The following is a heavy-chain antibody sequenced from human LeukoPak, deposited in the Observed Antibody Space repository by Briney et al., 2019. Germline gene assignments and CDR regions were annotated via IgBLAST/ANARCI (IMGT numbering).Heavy chain of an antibody. CDR3: ATDPYSSGWYHY. Sequence: ASVKVSSKVSGYTLTELSMHWVRQAPGKGLEWMGGFDPEDGETIYAQKFQGRVTMTEDTSTDTAYMELSSLRSEDTAVYYCATDPYSSGWYHYWGQGTLVTVSS. D-gene: IGHD6-19*01. J-gene: IGHJ4*02. CDR2: FDPEDGET. CDR1: GYTLTELS. V-gene: IGHV1-24*01.